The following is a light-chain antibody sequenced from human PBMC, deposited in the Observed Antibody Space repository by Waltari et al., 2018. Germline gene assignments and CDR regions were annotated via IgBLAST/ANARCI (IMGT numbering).Light chain of an antibody. CDR3: QQYDISPLT. V-gene: IGKV3-20*01. J-gene: IGKJ4*01. CDR1: QPIRTTY. Sequence: EIVLTQSPGTLSLSPGEGATLSCRTSQPIRTTYLAWYQQKPGQAPTLLIYGTFRRATGIPDRFTGSGSGTDFSLTISSLEPEDFATYYCQQYDISPLTFGGGTKVEI. CDR2: GTF.